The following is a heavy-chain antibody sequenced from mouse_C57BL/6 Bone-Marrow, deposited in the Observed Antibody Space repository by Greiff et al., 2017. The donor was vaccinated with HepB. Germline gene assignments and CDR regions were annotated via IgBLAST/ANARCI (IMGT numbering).Heavy chain of an antibody. Sequence: QVQLQQSGPELVKPGASVKISCKASGYAFSSSWMNWVKQRPGKGLEWIGRIYPGDGDTNYNGKFKGKATLTADKSSSTAYMQLSSLTSEDSAVYFCARGITTVPYYFDYWGQGTTLTVSS. J-gene: IGHJ2*01. CDR3: ARGITTVPYYFDY. CDR1: GYAFSSSW. V-gene: IGHV1-82*01. D-gene: IGHD1-1*01. CDR2: IYPGDGDT.